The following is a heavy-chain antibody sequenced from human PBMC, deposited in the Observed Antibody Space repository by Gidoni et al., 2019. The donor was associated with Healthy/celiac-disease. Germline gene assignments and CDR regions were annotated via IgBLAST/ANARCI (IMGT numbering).Heavy chain of an antibody. Sequence: QVQLQESGPGLVKPSQTLSLPCTVSGGSISSGSYYWSWIRQPAGKGLEWIGRIYTRGSTNYNPSLKSRVTISVDTSKNQFSLKLSSVTAADTAVYYCARVRTMIEIIDYWGQGTLVTVSS. J-gene: IGHJ4*02. CDR1: GGSISSGSYY. CDR2: IYTRGST. V-gene: IGHV4-61*02. D-gene: IGHD3-22*01. CDR3: ARVRTMIEIIDY.